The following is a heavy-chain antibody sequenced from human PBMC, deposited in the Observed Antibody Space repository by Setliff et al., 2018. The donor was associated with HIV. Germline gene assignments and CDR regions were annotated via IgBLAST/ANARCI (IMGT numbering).Heavy chain of an antibody. CDR1: GFTFSTYW. V-gene: IGHV3-7*03. CDR2: IKQDGSEK. J-gene: IGHJ1*01. D-gene: IGHD6-13*01. CDR3: AKGRIAMWAGYFHH. Sequence: GGSLRLSCVASGFTFSTYWMSWVRQAPGKGLEWVANIKQDGSEKYYVGSVKGRFTISRDNAKNSLSLQMNSLRVEDTAMYYCAKGRIAMWAGYFHHWGPGTLVTVSS.